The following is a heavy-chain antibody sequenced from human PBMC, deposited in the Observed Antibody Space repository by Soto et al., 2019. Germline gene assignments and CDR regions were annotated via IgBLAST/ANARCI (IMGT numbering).Heavy chain of an antibody. CDR1: GGTFSSYA. V-gene: IGHV1-69*12. CDR2: IIPIFGTA. Sequence: QVQLVQSGAEVKKPGSSVKVSCKASGGTFSSYAISWVRQAPGQGLEWMGGIIPIFGTANYAQKFQGRVTITADESTSTAYMERSSLRSEDTAVYYCARDWGRYGDLMDAFDIWGQGTMVTVSS. CDR3: ARDWGRYGDLMDAFDI. D-gene: IGHD4-17*01. J-gene: IGHJ3*02.